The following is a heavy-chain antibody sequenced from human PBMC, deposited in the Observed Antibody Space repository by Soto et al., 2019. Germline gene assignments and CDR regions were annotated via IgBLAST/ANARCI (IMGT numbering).Heavy chain of an antibody. V-gene: IGHV1-3*04. Sequence: ASVKVSCKASGYTFATYAMHWVRQAPGQRLEWMGWINTGNGNTRYSEKFQDRVTITRDTSASTAYMELSSLRPEDTAVYYCARDLYSDKRRAGYFDFWG. CDR3: ARDLYSDKRRAGYFDF. CDR1: GYTFATYA. D-gene: IGHD6-13*01. CDR2: INTGNGNT. J-gene: IGHJ4*03.